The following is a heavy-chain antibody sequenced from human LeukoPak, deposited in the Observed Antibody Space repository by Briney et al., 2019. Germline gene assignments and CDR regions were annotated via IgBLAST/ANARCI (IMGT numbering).Heavy chain of an antibody. CDR2: IKQGVST. Sequence: SETLSLTCTVSGYSIRSAYYWGWIRQPPGKGLEWVGSIKQGVSTYYNPSLKSRVTISVDTSKNQFSLKLSSVTAADTAVYYCARASGYDLGDLRFDPWGQGTLVTVSS. CDR3: ARASGYDLGDLRFDP. J-gene: IGHJ5*02. D-gene: IGHD5-12*01. CDR1: GYSIRSAYY. V-gene: IGHV4-38-2*02.